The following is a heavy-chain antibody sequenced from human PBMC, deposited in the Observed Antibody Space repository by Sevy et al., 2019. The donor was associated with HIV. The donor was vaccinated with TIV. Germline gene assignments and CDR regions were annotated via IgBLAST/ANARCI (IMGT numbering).Heavy chain of an antibody. D-gene: IGHD2-2*01. V-gene: IGHV4-4*02. CDR3: ARVTPSIVVVPAAMQDYYYYGMDV. Sequence: SETLSLTCAVSGGSISSSNWWSWVRQPPGKGLEWIGEIYHSGSTNYNPSLKSRVTISVDKSKNQFSLKLSSVTAADTAVYYCARVTPSIVVVPAAMQDYYYYGMDVWGQGTTVTVSS. CDR1: GGSISSSNW. J-gene: IGHJ6*02. CDR2: IYHSGST.